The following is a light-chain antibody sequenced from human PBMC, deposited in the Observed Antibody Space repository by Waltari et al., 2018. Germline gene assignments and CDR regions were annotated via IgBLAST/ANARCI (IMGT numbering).Light chain of an antibody. V-gene: IGLV1-44*01. CDR2: TYN. Sequence: QSVLIQPPSASGTPGQRVTISCSGSSPNIGNNVVNWYQQVPGTAPKLLIYTYNERPSCVPDRFSGSKSCTSASLAINGLQSEDDADYYCTSWDESLNGWVIGGGTKLTVL. CDR3: TSWDESLNGWV. J-gene: IGLJ3*02. CDR1: SPNIGNNV.